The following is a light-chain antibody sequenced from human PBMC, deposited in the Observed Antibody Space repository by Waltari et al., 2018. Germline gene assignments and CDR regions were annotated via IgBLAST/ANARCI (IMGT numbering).Light chain of an antibody. V-gene: IGLV2-23*01. J-gene: IGLJ2*01. CDR1: SSYVATYNL. Sequence: QSALTQPASVSGSPGQSITISCTGTSSYVATYNLVSWYQQPPGKAPRLMIDEATERPAGVANRFSGSKSGNTASLTISGLQAEDGADYYCCSYAGNKIMIFGGVTKLTVL. CDR3: CSYAGNKIMI. CDR2: EAT.